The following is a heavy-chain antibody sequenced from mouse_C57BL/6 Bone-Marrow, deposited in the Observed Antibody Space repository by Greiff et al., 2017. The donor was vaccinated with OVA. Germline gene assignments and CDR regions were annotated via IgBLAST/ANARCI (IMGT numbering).Heavy chain of an antibody. CDR3: ARHEDGYYASYFDY. V-gene: IGHV1-82*01. J-gene: IGHJ2*01. D-gene: IGHD2-3*01. CDR2: IYPGDGDT. CDR1: GYAFSSSW. Sequence: QVQLQQSGPELVKPGASVKFSCKASGYAFSSSWMNWVKQRPGKGLEWIGRIYPGDGDTKYNGKFKGKATLTADKSSSTAYMQLSSLTSEDSAVYFCARHEDGYYASYFDYWGQGTTLTVSS.